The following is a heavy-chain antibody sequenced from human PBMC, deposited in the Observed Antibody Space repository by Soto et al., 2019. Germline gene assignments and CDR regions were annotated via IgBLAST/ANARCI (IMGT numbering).Heavy chain of an antibody. CDR2: IYPGDSDT. CDR3: ARAPSHGWYQHFDY. J-gene: IGHJ4*02. D-gene: IGHD6-19*01. V-gene: IGHV5-51*01. Sequence: PGASLKISCEASGYVFANYWIGWVRQMPGKGLEWMGIIYPGDSDTTYSPSFQGHVTISADKSISTVYLQWSSLEASDTAIYYCARAPSHGWYQHFDYWGQGTLVTVSS. CDR1: GYVFANYW.